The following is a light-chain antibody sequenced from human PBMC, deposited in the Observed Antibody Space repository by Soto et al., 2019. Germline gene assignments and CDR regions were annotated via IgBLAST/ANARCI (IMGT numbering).Light chain of an antibody. Sequence: QSALTQPRSVSGSPGQSVTISCTGTSSDVGGYNYVSWYQQHPGKAPKLMIYDVSQRPSGVPDRFSGSKSGNTASLTISGLQTDDEADYYCCSHAGSYTFGAFGGGTQLTVL. CDR3: CSHAGSYTFGA. V-gene: IGLV2-11*01. CDR2: DVS. CDR1: SSDVGGYNY. J-gene: IGLJ2*01.